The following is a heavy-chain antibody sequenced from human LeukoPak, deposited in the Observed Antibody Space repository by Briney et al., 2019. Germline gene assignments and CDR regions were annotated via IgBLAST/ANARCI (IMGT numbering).Heavy chain of an antibody. CDR1: GFTFSMHG. CDR2: ISPGGEIL. D-gene: IGHD3-10*01. CDR3: AKDEGWIYFNH. J-gene: IGHJ4*02. Sequence: GGTLRLSCAASGFTFSMHGINWVRQAPRKGLEWVSAISPGGEILYYADSVKGRFTTSRDNSKDTVSLQMHSLRAEDTATYYCAKDEGWIYFNHWGQGTLVTVSS. V-gene: IGHV3-23*01.